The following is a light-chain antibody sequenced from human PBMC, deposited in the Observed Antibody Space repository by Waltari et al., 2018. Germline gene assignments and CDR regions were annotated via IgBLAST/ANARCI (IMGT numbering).Light chain of an antibody. Sequence: IVLTQSPATLSLSPGARATLPCRASQSVGTYLAWYQHKRGQAPRLLIYDASNRATGIPARFSGSGSGTDFTLTISSLEPEDFAIYYCHQRNTWPLLTFGGGTKVEIK. CDR1: QSVGTY. V-gene: IGKV3-11*01. CDR3: HQRNTWPLLT. CDR2: DAS. J-gene: IGKJ4*01.